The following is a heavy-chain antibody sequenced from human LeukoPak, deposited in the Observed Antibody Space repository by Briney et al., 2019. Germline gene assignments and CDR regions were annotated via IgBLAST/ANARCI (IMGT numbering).Heavy chain of an antibody. D-gene: IGHD3-9*01. CDR2: INHSGST. J-gene: IGHJ4*02. CDR1: GGSISSNGYY. Sequence: SETLSLTCTVSGGSISSNGYYWGWIRQPPGKGLEWIGEINHSGSTNYNPSLKSRVTISVDTSKNQFSLKLSSVTAADTAVYYCARGSWVLTGYLWSYVSFDYWGQGTLVTVSS. V-gene: IGHV4-39*07. CDR3: ARGSWVLTGYLWSYVSFDY.